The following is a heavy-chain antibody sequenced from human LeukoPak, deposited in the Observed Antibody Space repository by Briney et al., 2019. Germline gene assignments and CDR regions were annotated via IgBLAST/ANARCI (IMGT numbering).Heavy chain of an antibody. V-gene: IGHV3-48*04. J-gene: IGHJ6*03. Sequence: GGSLRLSCAASGFTFSSYGMSWVRQAPGKGLEWVSYISSSGSTIYYADSVKGRFTISRDNAKNSLYLQMNSLRAEDTAVYYCARDGRWELPRGYYYYYMDVWGKGTTVTVSS. CDR2: ISSSGSTI. CDR1: GFTFSSYG. D-gene: IGHD1-26*01. CDR3: ARDGRWELPRGYYYYYMDV.